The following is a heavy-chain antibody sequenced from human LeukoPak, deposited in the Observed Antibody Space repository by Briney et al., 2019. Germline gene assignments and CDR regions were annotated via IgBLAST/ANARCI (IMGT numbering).Heavy chain of an antibody. CDR1: GFTFSSYA. D-gene: IGHD4-23*01. J-gene: IGHJ6*03. V-gene: IGHV3-48*03. Sequence: GGSLRLSCAASGFTFSSYAMSWVRQAPGKGLEWVSYISSSGSTIYYADSVKGRFTISRDNAKNSLYLQMNSLRAEDTAVYYCARLDYGGYYYYYMDVWGKGTTVTISS. CDR2: ISSSGSTI. CDR3: ARLDYGGYYYYYMDV.